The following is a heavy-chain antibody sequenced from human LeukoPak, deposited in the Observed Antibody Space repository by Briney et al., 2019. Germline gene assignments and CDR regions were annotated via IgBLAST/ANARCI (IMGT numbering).Heavy chain of an antibody. D-gene: IGHD5-24*01. CDR1: GGSISSYY. J-gene: IGHJ6*03. CDR3: ARDMGYNDYYYYYYMDV. Sequence: SETLSLTCTVSGGSISSYYWSWIRQPPGKGLEWIGYIYYSGSTNYNPSLKSRVTISVDTSKNQFSLKLSSVTAADTAVYYCARDMGYNDYYYYYYMDVWGKGTTVTISS. CDR2: IYYSGST. V-gene: IGHV4-59*12.